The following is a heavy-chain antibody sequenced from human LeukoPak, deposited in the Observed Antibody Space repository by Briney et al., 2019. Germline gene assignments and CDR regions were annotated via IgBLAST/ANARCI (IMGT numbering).Heavy chain of an antibody. D-gene: IGHD2-15*01. CDR1: GFSFSSYS. CDR3: AKSSAMPCSGGSCYYYYMDV. J-gene: IGHJ6*03. Sequence: GGSLRLSCAASGFSFSSYSMNWVRQAPGKGLEWVSSISSSSSYIYYADSVKGRFTISRDNAKNSLYLQMNSLRAEDTAVYYCAKSSAMPCSGGSCYYYYMDVWGKGTTVTVSS. CDR2: ISSSSSYI. V-gene: IGHV3-21*01.